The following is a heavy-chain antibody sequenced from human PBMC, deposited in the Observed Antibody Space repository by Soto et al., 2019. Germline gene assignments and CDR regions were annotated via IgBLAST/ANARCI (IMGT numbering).Heavy chain of an antibody. D-gene: IGHD6-19*01. Sequence: GWSLRLSCAASGFTFSSYGMSWVRQAPGKGLEWVSSISGSGANTDYADSVKGRFTISRDNSKNTLSLQMNSLRGEDTAVYYCAKKGYSRGLWYFVNWGQGTLVTVSS. J-gene: IGHJ4*02. V-gene: IGHV3-23*01. CDR1: GFTFSSYG. CDR2: ISGSGANT. CDR3: AKKGYSRGLWYFVN.